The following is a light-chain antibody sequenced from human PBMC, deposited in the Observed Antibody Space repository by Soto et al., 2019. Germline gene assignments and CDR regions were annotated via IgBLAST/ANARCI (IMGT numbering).Light chain of an antibody. CDR2: GAS. CDR1: QSVSSY. Sequence: EILFTQSPGTLSLSPGEGGTLSCRASQSVSSYLAWYQQKPGQAPSPLIYGASNRATGIPDRLSGSGSGTDFTLTISRLEPEDFAVYYCQQYGSSGTFGQGTKVDIK. CDR3: QQYGSSGT. V-gene: IGKV3-20*01. J-gene: IGKJ1*01.